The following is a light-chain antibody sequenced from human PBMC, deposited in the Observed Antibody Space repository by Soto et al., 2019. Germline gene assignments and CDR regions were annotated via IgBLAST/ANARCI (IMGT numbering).Light chain of an antibody. J-gene: IGLJ3*02. CDR3: AAWDDRLSIWV. Sequence: QSALTQPPSASATPGRRIIISCSGSNSNIGRNYVYWYQRLPGTAPRLLIYANNRRPSGVPDRVSGSKSGTSASLAISGLRSEDEADYYCAAWDDRLSIWVFGGGTKLTVL. CDR2: ANN. CDR1: NSNIGRNY. V-gene: IGLV1-47*01.